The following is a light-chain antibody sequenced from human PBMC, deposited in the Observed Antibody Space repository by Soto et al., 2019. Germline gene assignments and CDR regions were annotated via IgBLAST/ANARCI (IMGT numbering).Light chain of an antibody. CDR2: GAS. Sequence: EIVMTQSPATLSMSPGERATLSCRASQSVRSNLAWYHQKPGQAPRLLIYGASTRATGIPARFSGSGSGTEFTLTINSLQSEDFVVYYCQQYHSWPPRTFGQGTKVDIK. CDR3: QQYHSWPPRT. CDR1: QSVRSN. J-gene: IGKJ1*01. V-gene: IGKV3D-15*01.